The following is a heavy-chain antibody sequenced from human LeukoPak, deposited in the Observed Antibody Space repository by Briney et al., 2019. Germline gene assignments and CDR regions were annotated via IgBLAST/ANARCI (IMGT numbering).Heavy chain of an antibody. CDR1: GFTVSSNY. CDR3: ARERAYCGGDCYPMNYYYYGMDV. J-gene: IGHJ6*02. V-gene: IGHV3-53*04. CDR2: IYSGCST. D-gene: IGHD2-21*02. Sequence: GGSLRLSCAASGFTVSSNYMSWVRQAPGKGLEWVSVIYSGCSTYYADSVKGRFTISRHNSKNTLYLQMNRLRAEDTAVYCCARERAYCGGDCYPMNYYYYGMDVWGQGTTVTVSS.